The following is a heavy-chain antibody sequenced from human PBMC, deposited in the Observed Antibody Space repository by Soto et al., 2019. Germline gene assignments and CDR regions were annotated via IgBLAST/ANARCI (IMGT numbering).Heavy chain of an antibody. CDR1: GFTFSSYS. J-gene: IGHJ6*02. CDR3: ARLYYDILTGQDYYGMDV. Sequence: PGGSLRLSCAASGFTFSSYSMNWVRQAPGKGLEWVSSISSSSSYIYYADSVKGRFTISRDNAKNSLYLQMNSLRAEDTAVYYCARLYYDILTGQDYYGMDVWGQGTTVTVSS. D-gene: IGHD3-9*01. V-gene: IGHV3-21*01. CDR2: ISSSSSYI.